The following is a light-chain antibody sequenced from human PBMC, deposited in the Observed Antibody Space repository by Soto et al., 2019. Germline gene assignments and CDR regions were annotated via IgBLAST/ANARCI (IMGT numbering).Light chain of an antibody. CDR1: YSLIHSDGDTY. CDR2: EVS. Sequence: DVVMTQSPLSLRVTRAQPASISQMSSYSLIHSDGDTYLNWFQQRPGQSPRRLIYEVSNRDSGVPDRFSGSGSGTDFTLKISRVEAEDVGIYYCMQGTHWPWTFGQGTEVEIK. CDR3: MQGTHWPWT. J-gene: IGKJ1*01. V-gene: IGKV2-30*02.